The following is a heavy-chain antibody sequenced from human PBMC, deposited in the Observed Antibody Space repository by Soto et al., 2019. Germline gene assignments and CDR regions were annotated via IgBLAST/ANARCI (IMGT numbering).Heavy chain of an antibody. CDR2: ITWNSRVL. Sequence: EVQLVESGGRLVQPGRSLRLSCVGTGLNFDDFAMHWVRQAPGKGLEWVSGITWNSRVLAYADSVKGRFTISRDNARNSLYLQMDSLRDEETALYYCAKGRYDFWSPYYFDSWGQGTLVTVSS. CDR3: AKGRYDFWSPYYFDS. V-gene: IGHV3-9*01. CDR1: GLNFDDFA. D-gene: IGHD3-3*01. J-gene: IGHJ4*02.